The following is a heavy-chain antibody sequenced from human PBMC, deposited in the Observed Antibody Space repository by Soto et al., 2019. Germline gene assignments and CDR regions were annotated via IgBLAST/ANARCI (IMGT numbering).Heavy chain of an antibody. CDR1: GYTFTGYY. CDR3: ARSYDFWSGYYPHNYYYYGMDV. CDR2: INPNSGGT. V-gene: IGHV1-2*04. Sequence: ASVKVSCKASGYTFTGYYMHWVRQAPGQGLEWMGWINPNSGGTNYAQKFQGWVTMTRDTSISTAYMELSRLRSDDTAVYYCARSYDFWSGYYPHNYYYYGMDVWGQGTMVTVSS. J-gene: IGHJ6*02. D-gene: IGHD3-3*01.